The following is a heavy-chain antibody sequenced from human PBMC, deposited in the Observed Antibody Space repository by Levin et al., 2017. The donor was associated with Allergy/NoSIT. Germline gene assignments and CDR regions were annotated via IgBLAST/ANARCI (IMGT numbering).Heavy chain of an antibody. Sequence: ASVKVSCAASGFAFSSYWMSWVRQAPGKGLEWVANIKQDGSEKYYVDSVKGRFTISRDNAKNSLYLQMNSLRAEDTAVYYCARLTYYYASGYFDYWGQGTLVTVSS. CDR2: IKQDGSEK. J-gene: IGHJ4*02. D-gene: IGHD3-22*01. V-gene: IGHV3-7*01. CDR1: GFAFSSYW. CDR3: ARLTYYYASGYFDY.